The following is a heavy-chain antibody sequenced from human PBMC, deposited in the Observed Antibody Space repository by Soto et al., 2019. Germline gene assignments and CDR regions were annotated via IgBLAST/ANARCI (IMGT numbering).Heavy chain of an antibody. CDR2: INHSGST. J-gene: IGHJ5*02. CDR1: GGSFSGYY. Sequence: ETRSLTCAVYGGSFSGYYWSWIRQPPGKGLEWIGEINHSGSTNYNPSLKSRVTISVDTSKNQFSLKLSSVTAADTAVYYCARGGSGWYSSGLDWFDPWGQGTLVTVSS. CDR3: ARGGSGWYSSGLDWFDP. D-gene: IGHD6-19*01. V-gene: IGHV4-34*01.